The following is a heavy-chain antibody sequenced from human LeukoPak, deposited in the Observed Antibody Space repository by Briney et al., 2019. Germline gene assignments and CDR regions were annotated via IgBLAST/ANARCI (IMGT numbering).Heavy chain of an antibody. CDR3: AREEGFYGSGSFDY. J-gene: IGHJ4*02. V-gene: IGHV3-7*01. CDR2: IKQDGSEK. Sequence: PGGSLRLSCAASGFSFSSYWMSWVRQAPGKGLEWVANIKQDGSEKYYVDSVKGRFTISRDNAKNSLYLQMNSLRAEDTAVYYCAREEGFYGSGSFDYWGQGTLVTVSS. CDR1: GFSFSSYW. D-gene: IGHD3-10*01.